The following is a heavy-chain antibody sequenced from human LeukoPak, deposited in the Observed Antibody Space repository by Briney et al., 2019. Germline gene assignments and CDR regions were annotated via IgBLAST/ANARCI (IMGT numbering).Heavy chain of an antibody. Sequence: GGSLRLSCAASGFTFSSYAMSWVRQAPGKGLEWVSAISVSGTNTYYADFVKGRFTVSRDNSKNTLYLQMNSLRAEDTAVYYCAKDLIFNYARFDPWGQGTLVTVSS. J-gene: IGHJ5*02. CDR3: AKDLIFNYARFDP. V-gene: IGHV3-23*01. CDR2: ISVSGTNT. D-gene: IGHD5-24*01. CDR1: GFTFSSYA.